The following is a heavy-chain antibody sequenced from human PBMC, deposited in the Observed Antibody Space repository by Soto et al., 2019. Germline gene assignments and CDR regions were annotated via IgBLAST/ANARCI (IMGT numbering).Heavy chain of an antibody. CDR1: GFTFSSYS. CDR3: ARDLLDYIWGSYRYGPSPFDY. Sequence: GGSLRLSCAASGFTFSSYSMNWVRQAPGKGLEWVSYISSSSSTIYYADSVKGRFTISRDNAKNSLYLQMNSLRAEDTAVYYCARDLLDYIWGSYRYGPSPFDYWGQGTPVTVSS. D-gene: IGHD3-16*02. V-gene: IGHV3-48*01. CDR2: ISSSSSTI. J-gene: IGHJ4*02.